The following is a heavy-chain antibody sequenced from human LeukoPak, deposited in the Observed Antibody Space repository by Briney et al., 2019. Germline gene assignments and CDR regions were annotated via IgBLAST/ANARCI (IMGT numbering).Heavy chain of an antibody. Sequence: SESLSLTCTVSGASINTYYWSWIRQPPGKPLEWIGYNYSGSTKYDPSLQSRVTISVDTSKNQFSLNLSSVTAADTAVYYCASTKGVISYFDYWGQGTLVTVSS. CDR2: NYSGST. CDR1: GASINTYY. V-gene: IGHV4-59*01. D-gene: IGHD2-21*01. CDR3: ASTKGVISYFDY. J-gene: IGHJ4*02.